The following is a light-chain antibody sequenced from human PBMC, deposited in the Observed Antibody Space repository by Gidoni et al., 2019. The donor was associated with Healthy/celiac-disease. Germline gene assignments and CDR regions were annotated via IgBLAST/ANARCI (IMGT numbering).Light chain of an antibody. CDR3: QQYNNWLMYT. Sequence: EIVMTQSPATLSVSPGERATLSCRASQSVSSNLAWYQQKPGQAPRLIYGASTMATGIPARFSGSGSGTEFTLTISSLQSEDFAVYYCQQYNNWLMYTFXXXTKLEIK. V-gene: IGKV3-15*01. J-gene: IGKJ2*01. CDR1: QSVSSN. CDR2: GAS.